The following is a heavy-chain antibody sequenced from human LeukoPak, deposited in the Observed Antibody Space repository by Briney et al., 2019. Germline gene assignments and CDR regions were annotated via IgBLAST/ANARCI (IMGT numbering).Heavy chain of an antibody. CDR1: GFSFNMYW. D-gene: IGHD2-2*01. CDR2: NYPGDSDT. J-gene: IGHJ4*02. V-gene: IGHV5-51*01. CDR3: ARRQGCSNTACPPDY. Sequence: GESLKISCKGSGFSFNMYWIGWVRQMPGKGLEWMGINYPGDSDTRYSPSFQGQVTISVDKSISTAYLQWSSLKASDTAMYYCARRQGCSNTACPPDYWGQGTLVTVSS.